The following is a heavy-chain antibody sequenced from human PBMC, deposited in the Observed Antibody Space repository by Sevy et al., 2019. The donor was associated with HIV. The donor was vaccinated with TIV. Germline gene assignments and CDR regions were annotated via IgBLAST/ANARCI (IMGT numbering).Heavy chain of an antibody. V-gene: IGHV3-30-3*01. Sequence: GGSLRLSCAASGFTFSSYAMHWVRQAPGNGLEWVALISNDGTNKYADSVKGRYTISRDNSKNTLYLQMNSLRAEDTAVYYCARVRVGRYCTDGVCYSYFDYWGQGTLVTVSS. CDR2: ISNDGTNK. J-gene: IGHJ4*02. CDR1: GFTFSSYA. CDR3: ARVRVGRYCTDGVCYSYFDY. D-gene: IGHD2-8*01.